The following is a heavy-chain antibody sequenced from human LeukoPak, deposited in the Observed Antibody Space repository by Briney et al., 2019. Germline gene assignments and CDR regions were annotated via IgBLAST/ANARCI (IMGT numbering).Heavy chain of an antibody. Sequence: PSETLSLTCAVYGGSFSGYYWSWIRQPPGKGLEWIGEINHSGSTNYNPSLKSRVTISVDTSKNQFSLQLNSVTPEDTAVYYCARAPVDSSGYYLGYFDYWDQGTLVTVSS. J-gene: IGHJ4*02. D-gene: IGHD3-22*01. CDR3: ARAPVDSSGYYLGYFDY. V-gene: IGHV4-34*01. CDR1: GGSFSGYY. CDR2: INHSGST.